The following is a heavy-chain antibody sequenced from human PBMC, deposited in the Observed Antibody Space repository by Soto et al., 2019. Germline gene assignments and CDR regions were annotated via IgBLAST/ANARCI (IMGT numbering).Heavy chain of an antibody. CDR1: GFTFSSYS. V-gene: IGHV3-21*01. CDR2: ISSSSSYI. D-gene: IGHD6-6*01. J-gene: IGHJ4*02. Sequence: GSLRLSCAASGFTFSSYSMNWVRQAPGKGLEWVSSISSSSSYIYYADSVKGRFTISRDNAKNSLYLQMNSLRAEDTAVYYCARGEGIAARSDYWGQGTLVTVSS. CDR3: ARGEGIAARSDY.